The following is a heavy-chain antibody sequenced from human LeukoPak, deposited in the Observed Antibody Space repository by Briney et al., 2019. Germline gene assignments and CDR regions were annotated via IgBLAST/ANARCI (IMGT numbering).Heavy chain of an antibody. Sequence: PGGSLGLSCAASGFTFSSYSMNWVRQAPGKGLEWVSYISSSSSTIYYADSVKGRFTISRDNAKNSLYLQMNSLRAEDTAVYYCARAAGGWVDYWGQGTLVTVSS. J-gene: IGHJ4*02. CDR3: ARAAGGWVDY. D-gene: IGHD6-19*01. CDR2: ISSSSSTI. CDR1: GFTFSSYS. V-gene: IGHV3-48*04.